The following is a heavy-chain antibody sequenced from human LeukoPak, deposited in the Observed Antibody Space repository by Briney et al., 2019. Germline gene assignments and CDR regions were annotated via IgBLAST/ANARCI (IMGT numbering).Heavy chain of an antibody. V-gene: IGHV3-53*01. D-gene: IGHD2-2*01. CDR3: ARGETSSYDY. CDR1: GFTVSINY. Sequence: PGGSLRLSCAASGFTVSINYMSWVRQAPGKGLEWVSVIYSGGNTYYADSVKGRFTVSRDNSKNTVYLQMNSLRAEDTAVYYCARGETSSYDYWGQGTLVTVSS. CDR2: IYSGGNT. J-gene: IGHJ4*02.